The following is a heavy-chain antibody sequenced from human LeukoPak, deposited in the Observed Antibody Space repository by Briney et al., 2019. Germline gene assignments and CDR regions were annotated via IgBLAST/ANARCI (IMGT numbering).Heavy chain of an antibody. D-gene: IGHD1-26*01. CDR2: ISSSSGYI. V-gene: IGHV3-21*01. J-gene: IGHJ4*02. CDR1: GFTFSSYG. Sequence: PGRSLRLSCAASGFTFSSYGMHWVRQAPGKGLEWVSSISSSSGYIYYADSVKGRFTISRDNAKNSLYLQMNSLRAEDTAVYYCARVVSGSYYSDYWGQGALVTVSS. CDR3: ARVVSGSYYSDY.